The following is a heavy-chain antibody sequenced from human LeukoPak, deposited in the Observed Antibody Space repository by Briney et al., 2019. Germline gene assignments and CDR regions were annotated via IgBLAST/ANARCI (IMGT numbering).Heavy chain of an antibody. V-gene: IGHV3-7*01. J-gene: IGHJ4*02. D-gene: IGHD1-26*01. CDR2: IKQDGSEK. CDR1: GFTFSSYW. Sequence: GGSLRLSCAASGFTFSSYWMSWVRQAPGKGLEWVADIKQDGSEKYYVDSVKGRFTISRDTAKKSLYLQMNSLRAEDMAVYYCARDLTVGATFDYWGQGTLVTVSS. CDR3: ARDLTVGATFDY.